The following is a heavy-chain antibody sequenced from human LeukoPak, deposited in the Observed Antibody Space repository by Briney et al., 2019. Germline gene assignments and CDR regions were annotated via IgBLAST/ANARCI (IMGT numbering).Heavy chain of an antibody. J-gene: IGHJ4*02. Sequence: PSQTLSLTCTVSGGSISSGGAYWSWIRQHPGKGLEWIGYMYYTGSTYYNPSLKSRVTISEDTSENQFSLKLTSVTAADTAVYYCARGRHYGSGIDYWGQGTLVTVSS. CDR3: ARGRHYGSGIDY. CDR1: GGSISSGGAY. V-gene: IGHV4-31*03. D-gene: IGHD3-10*01. CDR2: MYYTGST.